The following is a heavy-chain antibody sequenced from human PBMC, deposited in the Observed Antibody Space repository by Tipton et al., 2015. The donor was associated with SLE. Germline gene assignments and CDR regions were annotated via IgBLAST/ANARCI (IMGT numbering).Heavy chain of an antibody. CDR1: GFTFSSYA. CDR2: ISSNGGST. V-gene: IGHV3-64*01. CDR3: ARVSVAGSYCYYYGMDG. D-gene: IGHD6-19*01. J-gene: IGHJ6*02. Sequence: GSLRLSCAASGFTFSSYAMHWVRQAPGKGLEYVSAISSNGGSTYYANSVKGRFTISRDNSKNTLYLQMGSLRAEDMAVYYCARVSVAGSYCYYYGMDGWGQGTRVTVSS.